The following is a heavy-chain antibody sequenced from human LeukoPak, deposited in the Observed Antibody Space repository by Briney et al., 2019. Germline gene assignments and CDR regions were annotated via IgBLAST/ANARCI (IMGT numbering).Heavy chain of an antibody. D-gene: IGHD5-18*01. CDR1: GFTFRRYN. CDR3: AKDTLYSYGQDY. CDR2: ISTSSLYI. J-gene: IGHJ4*02. V-gene: IGHV3-21*01. Sequence: GGSLRLSCAASGFTFRRYNMNWVRQAPGKGLEWVSSISTSSLYIYYADSVKGRFTISRDNSKNTLYLQMNSLRAEDTAVYYCAKDTLYSYGQDYWGQGTLVTVSS.